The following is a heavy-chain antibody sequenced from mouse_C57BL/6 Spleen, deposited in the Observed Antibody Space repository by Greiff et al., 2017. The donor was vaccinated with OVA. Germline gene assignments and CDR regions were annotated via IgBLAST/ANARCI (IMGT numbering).Heavy chain of an antibody. CDR2: IDPSDSYT. Sequence: VQLQQPGAELVMPGASVKLSCKASGYTFTSYWMHWVKQRPGQGLEWIGEIDPSDSYTKYHQKFKGKATLTVDNSSSTAYMQLSSLTSEDSAVYYCASPYGRSYGAWVAYWGQGTLVTVSA. J-gene: IGHJ3*01. D-gene: IGHD1-1*01. CDR1: GYTFTSYW. CDR3: ASPYGRSYGAWVAY. V-gene: IGHV1-69*01.